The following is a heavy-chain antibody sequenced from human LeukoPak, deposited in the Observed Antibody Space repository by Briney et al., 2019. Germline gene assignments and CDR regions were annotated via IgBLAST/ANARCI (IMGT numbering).Heavy chain of an antibody. Sequence: GSSLKVSCKASGGTFSSYTFSWVRQAPGQGLEWMGGIMPMFGKANYAQKFQGRVTTTADKATSTAYMELSSLRSEDTAVYYCAGGRTDIVVVPATLRNYYFDYWGQGTLVTVSS. CDR1: GGTFSSYT. J-gene: IGHJ4*02. CDR3: AGGRTDIVVVPATLRNYYFDY. D-gene: IGHD2-2*01. V-gene: IGHV1-69*06. CDR2: IMPMFGKA.